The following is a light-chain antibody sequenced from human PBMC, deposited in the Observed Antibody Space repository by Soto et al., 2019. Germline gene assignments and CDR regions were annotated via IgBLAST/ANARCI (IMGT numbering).Light chain of an antibody. V-gene: IGKV3-11*01. Sequence: EIVLTQSPATLSLSPGERATLSCRASQSVSSYLAWYQQKPGQAPRLLLYDASNRATGIPARFSGSGSGTDFTLISSSLEPEDFAVDYCQQSSNWPTFGQGTKLDI. CDR2: DAS. CDR1: QSVSSY. J-gene: IGKJ2*01. CDR3: QQSSNWPT.